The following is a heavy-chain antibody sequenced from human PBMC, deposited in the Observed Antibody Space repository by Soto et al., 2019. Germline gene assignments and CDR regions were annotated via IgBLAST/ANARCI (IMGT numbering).Heavy chain of an antibody. J-gene: IGHJ4*02. Sequence: ASVKVSCKASGGTFSSYAISWVRQAPGQGLEWMGGIIPIFGTANYAQKFQGRVTITADKSTSTAYMELSSLRPEDTAVYYCARDSGIAAAGTFDYWGQGTLVTVSS. CDR3: ARDSGIAAAGTFDY. CDR1: GGTFSSYA. V-gene: IGHV1-69*06. D-gene: IGHD6-13*01. CDR2: IIPIFGTA.